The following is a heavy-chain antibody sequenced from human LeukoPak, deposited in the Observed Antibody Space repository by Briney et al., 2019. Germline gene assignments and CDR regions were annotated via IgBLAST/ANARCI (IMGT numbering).Heavy chain of an antibody. CDR3: ARVTPRFDP. Sequence: SVKVSCKASGDTFTNYDVMWVRRAPGQGREWRGRIIPVFDTAKYAKNFQGRVTITTDESSSTAYMEPYSLRSEDAAVYFCARVTPRFDPWGQGTPVTVSS. V-gene: IGHV1-69*05. D-gene: IGHD2-21*02. J-gene: IGHJ5*02. CDR2: IIPVFDTA. CDR1: GDTFTNYD.